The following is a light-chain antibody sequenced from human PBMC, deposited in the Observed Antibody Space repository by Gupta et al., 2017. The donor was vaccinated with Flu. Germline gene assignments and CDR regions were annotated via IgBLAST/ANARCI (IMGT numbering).Light chain of an antibody. V-gene: IGKV2-28*01. CDR3: NQDLPPWT. Sequence: DIVMTQSPLSLPVTPGEPASISCRSSQSLLHSNGYNYLDWYLQKPGQSPQLMIYLGSKRASGVTDRFSGSGEVKDFTLKSSRGEDEDVGVYYGNQDLPPWTFGQGTKVEIK. J-gene: IGKJ1*01. CDR1: QSLLHSNGYNY. CDR2: LGS.